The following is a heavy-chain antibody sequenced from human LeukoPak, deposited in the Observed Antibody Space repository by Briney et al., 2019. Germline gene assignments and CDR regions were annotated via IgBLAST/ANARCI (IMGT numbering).Heavy chain of an antibody. V-gene: IGHV4-59*01. D-gene: IGHD3-22*01. J-gene: IGHJ6*03. CDR3: TRGSIAYYYMDV. CDR1: GGSISSYY. CDR2: IYYSGST. Sequence: SETLALTCTVSGGSISSYYWSWIRQPPGKGLEWIGYIYYSGSTNYNPSLKSRVTISVDTSKNQFSLKLSSVTAADTAVYYCTRGSIAYYYMDVWGKGTTVTISS.